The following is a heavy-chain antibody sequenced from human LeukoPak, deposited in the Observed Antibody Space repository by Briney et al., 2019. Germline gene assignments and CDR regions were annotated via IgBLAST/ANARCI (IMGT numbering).Heavy chain of an antibody. CDR2: ISYDGSSK. CDR3: AKGPDTSGYYSLDY. Sequence: GRSLRLSCAASEFTFNTYGMHWVRQAPGKGLEWVAVISYDGSSKYYADSVKGRFTISRDNSKNTLYVQMNSLRTEDTAIYYCAKGPDTSGYYSLDYWGQGTLVTVSS. V-gene: IGHV3-30*18. J-gene: IGHJ4*02. CDR1: EFTFNTYG. D-gene: IGHD3-22*01.